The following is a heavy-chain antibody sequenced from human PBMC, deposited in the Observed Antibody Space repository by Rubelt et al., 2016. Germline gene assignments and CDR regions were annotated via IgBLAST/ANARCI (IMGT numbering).Heavy chain of an antibody. CDR3: ARVMITFGGVIEVGWFDP. Sequence: QVQLVQSGAEVKKSGASVKVSCKASGYTFTSYGISWVRQAPGQGLEWMGWISAYNGYKNYAQKLQGRGRRTPAKCTSVAYTELRSLRSEGTAVYYGARVMITFGGVIEVGWFDPWGQGTLVTVSS. CDR1: GYTFTSYG. V-gene: IGHV1-18*01. D-gene: IGHD3-16*02. CDR2: ISAYNGYK. J-gene: IGHJ5*02.